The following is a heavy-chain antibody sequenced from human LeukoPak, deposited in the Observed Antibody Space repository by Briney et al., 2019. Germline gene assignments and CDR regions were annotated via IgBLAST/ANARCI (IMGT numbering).Heavy chain of an antibody. D-gene: IGHD6-13*01. J-gene: IGHJ3*02. V-gene: IGHV4-34*01. CDR1: GGSVSDYY. Sequence: PSETLSLTCAVYGGSVSDYYWNWIRQSPGKGLEWIGEINHSGRTNYNPSLKSPVTISLDTSKNQFSLNLTSVTAADTAVYYCARDGRIAAAGVDRSAARISAFDIWGQGTMVTVSS. CDR3: ARDGRIAAAGVDRSAARISAFDI. CDR2: INHSGRT.